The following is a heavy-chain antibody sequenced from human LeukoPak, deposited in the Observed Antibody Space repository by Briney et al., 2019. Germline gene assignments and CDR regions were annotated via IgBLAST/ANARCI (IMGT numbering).Heavy chain of an antibody. CDR3: ARGGVFFDY. CDR2: ISSSSSTI. V-gene: IGHV3-48*01. J-gene: IGHJ4*02. CDR1: GFTFSSYS. Sequence: PGGSLRLSCAAPGFTFSSYSMNWVRQAPGKGLEWVSYISSSSSTIYYADSVKGRFTISRDNAKNSLYLQMNSLRAEDTAVYYCARGGVFFDYWGQGTLVTVSS. D-gene: IGHD2-8*02.